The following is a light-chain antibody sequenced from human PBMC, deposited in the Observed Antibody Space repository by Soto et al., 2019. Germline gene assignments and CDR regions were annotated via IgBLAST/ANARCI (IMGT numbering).Light chain of an antibody. CDR1: SSNIGSNY. CDR2: RNN. J-gene: IGLJ2*01. CDR3: AAWDDSLSGRVV. Sequence: QSVLTQPPSASGIPGQRVTISCSGSSSNIGSNYVYWYQQLPVTAPKLLIYRNNQRPSGVPDRFSGSKSGTSASLAISGLRSEDEADYYCAAWDDSLSGRVVFGGGTKLTVL. V-gene: IGLV1-47*01.